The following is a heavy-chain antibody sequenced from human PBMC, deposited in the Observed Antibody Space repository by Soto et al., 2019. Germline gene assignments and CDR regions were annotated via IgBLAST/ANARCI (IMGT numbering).Heavy chain of an antibody. V-gene: IGHV1-18*01. D-gene: IGHD2-15*01. Sequence: QVQLVQSGAEVKNPGASVKVSCKASGYTFSSYGISWVRQAPGQGLEGMGWISPYRGDTKYAQNFQGRVTMTTDTSTSTAYMEVSSLRSDDTAAYYCARCPRLPAMGITVGDGKCSSDFWGQGTLVTVSS. CDR3: ARCPRLPAMGITVGDGKCSSDF. CDR2: ISPYRGDT. CDR1: GYTFSSYG. J-gene: IGHJ4*02.